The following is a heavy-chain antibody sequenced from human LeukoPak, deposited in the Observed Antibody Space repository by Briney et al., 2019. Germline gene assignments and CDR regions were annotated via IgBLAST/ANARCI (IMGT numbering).Heavy chain of an antibody. D-gene: IGHD3-3*01. V-gene: IGHV3-21*01. CDR2: ISSSSSYI. CDR3: ARAAITIFGVFDY. J-gene: IGHJ4*02. Sequence: GGSLRLSCAASGFTFSSYSMNWVRQAPGKGLEWVSSISSSSSYIYYADSVKGRFTISRDNAKNSLYLQMNSLRAEDTAVYYCARAAITIFGVFDYWGQGTLVTVSS. CDR1: GFTFSSYS.